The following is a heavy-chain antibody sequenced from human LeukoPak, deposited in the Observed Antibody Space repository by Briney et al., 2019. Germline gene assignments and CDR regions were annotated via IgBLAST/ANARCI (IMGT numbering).Heavy chain of an antibody. CDR1: GYTFTSYG. J-gene: IGHJ4*02. D-gene: IGHD6-6*01. V-gene: IGHV1-18*01. Sequence: GASVKVSCKASGYTFTSYGISWVRQAPGQGLEWMGWISAYNGNTNYAQKLQGRVTMTTDTSTSTAYMELRSLRSDDTAVYYCARVDSSSGSFIGFDYWGQGTLVTVSS. CDR3: ARVDSSSGSFIGFDY. CDR2: ISAYNGNT.